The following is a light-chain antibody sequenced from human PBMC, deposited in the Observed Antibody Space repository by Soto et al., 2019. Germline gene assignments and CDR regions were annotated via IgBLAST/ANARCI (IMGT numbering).Light chain of an antibody. CDR1: QSVGTF. Sequence: EVVLTQSPVTLSLSPGERATLSCRASQSVGTFLAWYQQKPGQAPRLIIYDTSNRATGIPARFSVTGSGTGFALTISSVEPEDSAVYFCQHRTNWPRTFGEGTKMVIK. V-gene: IGKV3-11*01. CDR2: DTS. J-gene: IGKJ2*01. CDR3: QHRTNWPRT.